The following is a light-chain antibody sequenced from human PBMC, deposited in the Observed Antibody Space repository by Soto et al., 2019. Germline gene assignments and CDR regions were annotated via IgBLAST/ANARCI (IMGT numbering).Light chain of an antibody. CDR2: EDI. CDR3: YTYAGGSTYL. J-gene: IGLJ1*01. V-gene: IGLV2-23*01. CDR1: SSDVGSYSL. Sequence: QSVLTQPASVSGSPGQSITISCTGTSSDVGSYSLLSWYQHHPGKAPKLIIYEDIKGPSGVSNRFSGSKSGNTASLRISGLQAKDEADYYCYTYAGGSTYLFGTGTKVT.